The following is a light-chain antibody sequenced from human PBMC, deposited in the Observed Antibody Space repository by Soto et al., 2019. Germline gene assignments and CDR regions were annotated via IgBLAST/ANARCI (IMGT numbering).Light chain of an antibody. CDR1: QSVSSN. Sequence: EIVMTQSPATLAVSPGERATLSCRGSQSVSSNLAWYQQKPGQAPRLLIYGASTRATGIPARFSGSGSGTEFTLTLSSLQSEDFAVYYCQQYNNWPRGTFGQGTKVDIK. CDR2: GAS. CDR3: QQYNNWPRGT. V-gene: IGKV3-15*01. J-gene: IGKJ1*01.